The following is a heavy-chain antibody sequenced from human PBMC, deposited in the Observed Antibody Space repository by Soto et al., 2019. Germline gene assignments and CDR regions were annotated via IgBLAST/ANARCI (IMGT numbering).Heavy chain of an antibody. V-gene: IGHV6-1*01. J-gene: IGHJ6*02. D-gene: IGHD6-19*01. Sequence: SQTLSLTCAISGDSVSSNSAAWNWIRQSPSRGLEWLGRTYYRSKWYNDYAVSVKSRITINPDTSKNQFSLQLNSVTPEDTAVYYCARDSRDSSGWYSLNYGMDVWGQGNTVTGSS. CDR1: GDSVSSNSAA. CDR2: TYYRSKWYN. CDR3: ARDSRDSSGWYSLNYGMDV.